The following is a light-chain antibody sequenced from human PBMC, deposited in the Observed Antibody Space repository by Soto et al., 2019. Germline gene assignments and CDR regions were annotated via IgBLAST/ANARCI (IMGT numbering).Light chain of an antibody. CDR1: QSISSW. Sequence: DIQMTQSPSTLSASVGDRVTITCRASQSISSWLAWYQQKPGKDPNLLIYKASSLQSGVPGRFSGSASGTEFTRTISSLQPDDFASNYCQQYNSYWTFGQGTKLEIK. CDR2: KAS. V-gene: IGKV1-5*03. J-gene: IGKJ1*01. CDR3: QQYNSYWT.